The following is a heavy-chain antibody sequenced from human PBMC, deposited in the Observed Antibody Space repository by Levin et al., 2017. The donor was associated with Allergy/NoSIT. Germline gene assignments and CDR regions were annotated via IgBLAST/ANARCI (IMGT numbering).Heavy chain of an antibody. CDR2: IGLAGDT. J-gene: IGHJ4*02. D-gene: IGHD3-10*01. CDR3: ARGGFMVRGIDLPDY. V-gene: IGHV3-13*04. CDR1: GFTFSKYD. Sequence: GGSLRLSCAASGFTFSKYDMHWVRQAAGKGLEWVSAIGLAGDTYYPDSVKGRFTISREDAKNSLYIQMNSLRAGDTAVYYCARGGFMVRGIDLPDYWGQGTLVIVSS.